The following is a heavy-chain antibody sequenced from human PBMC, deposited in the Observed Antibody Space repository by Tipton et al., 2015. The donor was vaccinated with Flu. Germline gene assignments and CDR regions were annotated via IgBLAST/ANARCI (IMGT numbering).Heavy chain of an antibody. Sequence: GSLRLSCAASGFTFSSYAMSWVRQAPGKGLEWVSAISGSGDSTYYADSVKGRFTISRDNSKNTLYLQMDRLRAEDTAVYYCASQGWGAPYFDYWGRGTLVTASS. CDR1: GFTFSSYA. CDR3: ASQGWGAPYFDY. V-gene: IGHV3-23*01. CDR2: ISGSGDST. J-gene: IGHJ4*02. D-gene: IGHD3-16*01.